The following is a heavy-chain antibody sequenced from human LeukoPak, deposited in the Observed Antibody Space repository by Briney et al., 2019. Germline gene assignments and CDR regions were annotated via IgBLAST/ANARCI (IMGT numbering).Heavy chain of an antibody. CDR2: IKQDGSEK. Sequence: GGSLRLSCAASGFTFSSYWMSWVRQAPGKGLEWVANIKQDGSEKYYVDSVKGRFTISRDNAKNSPYLQMNSLRAEDTAVYYCAINEPDCSGGSCYSYYYYYMDVWGKGTTVTVSS. CDR1: GFTFSSYW. V-gene: IGHV3-7*01. J-gene: IGHJ6*03. CDR3: AINEPDCSGGSCYSYYYYYMDV. D-gene: IGHD2-15*01.